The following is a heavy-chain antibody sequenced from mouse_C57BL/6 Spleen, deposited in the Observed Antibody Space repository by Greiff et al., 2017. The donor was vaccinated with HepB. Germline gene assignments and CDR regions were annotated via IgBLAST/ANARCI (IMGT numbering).Heavy chain of an antibody. CDR2: ISYDGSN. V-gene: IGHV3-6*01. CDR1: GYSITSGYY. D-gene: IGHD4-1*01. Sequence: EVKLQESGPGLVKPSQSLSLTCSVTGYSITSGYYWNWIRQFPGNKLEWMGYISYDGSNNYNPSLKNRISITRDTSKNQFFLKLNSVTTEDTATYYCARNWFFVYWGQGTTLTVSS. J-gene: IGHJ2*01. CDR3: ARNWFFVY.